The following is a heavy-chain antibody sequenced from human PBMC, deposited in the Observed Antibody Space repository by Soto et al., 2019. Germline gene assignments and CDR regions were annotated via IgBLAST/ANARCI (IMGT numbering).Heavy chain of an antibody. D-gene: IGHD1-26*01. CDR3: ARPIVGAIKGVYYYYGMDV. CDR1: GGTFSSYA. Sequence: QVQLVQSGAEVKKPGSSVKVSCKASGGTFSSYAISWVRQAPGQGLEWMGGIIPIFGTANYAQKFQGRVTITADDSTSTAYMELSSLRSEDTAVYYCARPIVGAIKGVYYYYGMDVWGQGTTVTVSS. CDR2: IIPIFGTA. V-gene: IGHV1-69*01. J-gene: IGHJ6*02.